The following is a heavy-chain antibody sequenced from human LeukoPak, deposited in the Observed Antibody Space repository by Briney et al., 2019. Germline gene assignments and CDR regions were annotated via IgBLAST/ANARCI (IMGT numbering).Heavy chain of an antibody. CDR3: ARVGRYYDSSGYSQEDAFDI. V-gene: IGHV1-18*01. J-gene: IGHJ3*02. Sequence: GASVKVSCKASGGTFSSYAISWVRQAPGQGLEWMGWISAYNGNTNYAQKLQGRVTMTTDTSTSTAYMELRSLRSDDTAVYYCARVGRYYDSSGYSQEDAFDIWGQGTMVTVSS. CDR2: ISAYNGNT. CDR1: GGTFSSYA. D-gene: IGHD3-22*01.